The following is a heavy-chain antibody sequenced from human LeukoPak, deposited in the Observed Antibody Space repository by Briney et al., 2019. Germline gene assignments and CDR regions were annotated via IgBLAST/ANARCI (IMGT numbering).Heavy chain of an antibody. CDR3: ATGSVRYSASWYSQEGDY. D-gene: IGHD6-13*01. V-gene: IGHV3-23*01. J-gene: IGHJ4*02. Sequence: PGGSLRLSCAASGLTFSTYAMSWVRQAPGKGLVWDSAISVSAGSTYYADSVKGRFTISRDNSKNTLYLQMNSLRAEDTAVYYCATGSVRYSASWYSQEGDYWGQGTLVTVSS. CDR2: ISVSAGST. CDR1: GLTFSTYA.